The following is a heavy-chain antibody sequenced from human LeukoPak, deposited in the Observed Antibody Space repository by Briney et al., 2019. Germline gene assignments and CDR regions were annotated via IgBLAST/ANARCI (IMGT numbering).Heavy chain of an antibody. D-gene: IGHD6-19*01. CDR3: ARAVSGRFDY. CDR1: GVSLSSYY. J-gene: IGHJ4*02. Sequence: SETLSLTCTVSGVSLSSYYWSWIRQPPGKGLEWIGYILHSGSTNYNPSLKSRVTISVDTSKNQFSLKLSSVTAADTAMYYCARAVSGRFDYWGQGTLVTVSS. CDR2: ILHSGST. V-gene: IGHV4-59*08.